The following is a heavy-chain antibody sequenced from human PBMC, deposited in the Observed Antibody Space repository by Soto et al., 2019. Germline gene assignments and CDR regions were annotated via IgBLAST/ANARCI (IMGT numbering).Heavy chain of an antibody. Sequence: GGSLRLSCAASGFTFTSYSMNWVRQAPGKGLEWVSCISSSSSSIYYADSVKGRFTISRDNAKNSLSLQMNSLRAEDTAVYYCARDLAGRPAWYDYDDYESEQYQYYFDYWGQGTLVTVSS. CDR3: ARDLAGRPAWYDYDDYESEQYQYYFDY. V-gene: IGHV3-21*01. D-gene: IGHD4-17*01. CDR2: ISSSSSSI. CDR1: GFTFTSYS. J-gene: IGHJ4*02.